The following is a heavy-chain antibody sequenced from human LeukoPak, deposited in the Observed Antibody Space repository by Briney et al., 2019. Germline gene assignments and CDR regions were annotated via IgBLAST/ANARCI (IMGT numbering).Heavy chain of an antibody. J-gene: IGHJ6*02. CDR2: SRNKGRGYST. Sequence: GGSLSLSCAASGFTFSDHHMDWVRQAPGKGLEWIGRSRNKGRGYSTVFAASVKGRFTISRDEPKNSLYLQMNSLKTEDTAVYYCATGLFISGSSSWPSYYYYGMDVWGQGTTVTVSS. D-gene: IGHD6-13*01. CDR3: ATGLFISGSSSWPSYYYYGMDV. CDR1: GFTFSDHH. V-gene: IGHV3-72*01.